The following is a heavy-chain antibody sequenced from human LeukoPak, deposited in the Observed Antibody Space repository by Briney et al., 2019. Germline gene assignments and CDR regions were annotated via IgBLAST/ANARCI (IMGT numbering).Heavy chain of an antibody. CDR2: ISYDGSNK. CDR3: ARGDYYDSSGYLQT. Sequence: GGSLRLSCAASGFTFSSYAMHWVRQAPGKGLEWVAVISYDGSNKYYADSVKGRFTISRDNSKNTLYLQMNGLRAEDTAVYYCARGDYYDSSGYLQTWGQGTLVTVSS. CDR1: GFTFSSYA. D-gene: IGHD3-22*01. J-gene: IGHJ5*02. V-gene: IGHV3-30*04.